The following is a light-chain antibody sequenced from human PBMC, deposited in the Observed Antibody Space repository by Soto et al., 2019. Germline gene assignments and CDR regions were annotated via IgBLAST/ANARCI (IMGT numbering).Light chain of an antibody. V-gene: IGLV2-14*01. Sequence: QSVLTQPASVSGSPGLSIAISCTGTSSDVGGYNSVSWYQQHPGKAPKLMIYDVSNRPSGVSSRFSGSKSGNTASLTISGLQAEDEGDYYCSSYTNGGSYVFGTGTKLTVL. CDR2: DVS. J-gene: IGLJ1*01. CDR3: SSYTNGGSYV. CDR1: SSDVGGYNS.